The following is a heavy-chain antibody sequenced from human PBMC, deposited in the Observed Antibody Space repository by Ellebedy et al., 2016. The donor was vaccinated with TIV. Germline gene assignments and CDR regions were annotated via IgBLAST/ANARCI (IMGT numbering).Heavy chain of an antibody. V-gene: IGHV3-21*03. CDR3: ARDQGERLRHNGMDI. Sequence: GGSLRLSCAASGFIFSSYSMNWVRQAPGKGLEWVSSISSTGSYMYYADSVKGRFTISRDNAKNSLYLQMSSLRAEDTAVYYCARDQGERLRHNGMDIWGQGTTVTVSS. CDR1: GFIFSSYS. D-gene: IGHD6-25*01. CDR2: ISSTGSYM. J-gene: IGHJ6*02.